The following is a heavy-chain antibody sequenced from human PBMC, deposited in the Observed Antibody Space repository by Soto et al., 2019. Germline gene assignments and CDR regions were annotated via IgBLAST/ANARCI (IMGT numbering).Heavy chain of an antibody. V-gene: IGHV3-23*01. J-gene: IGHJ4*02. Sequence: GSLRLSCAASGFTFSSYAMSWVRQAPGKGLEWVSAISGSGGSTYYADSVKGRFTISRDNSKNTLYLQMNSLRAEDTAVYYCASGGGIAADSGGHYCDYWGQGTLGTVPS. D-gene: IGHD6-6*01. CDR1: GFTFSSYA. CDR3: ASGGGIAADSGGHYCDY. CDR2: ISGSGGST.